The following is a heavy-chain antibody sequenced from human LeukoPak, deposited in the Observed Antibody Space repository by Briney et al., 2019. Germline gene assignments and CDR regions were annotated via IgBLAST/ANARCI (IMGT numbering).Heavy chain of an antibody. Sequence: PGGSLRLSCAASGFTFSAYWMTWVRQAPGKGLAWVANIIEGGDVKYHADSVKGRFTISRDNSKNTLYLQMNSLRAEDTAVYYCAKDWVRDYPNWFDPWGQGTLVTVSS. CDR1: GFTFSAYW. CDR2: IIEGGDVK. J-gene: IGHJ5*02. CDR3: AKDWVRDYPNWFDP. D-gene: IGHD4-17*01. V-gene: IGHV3-7*03.